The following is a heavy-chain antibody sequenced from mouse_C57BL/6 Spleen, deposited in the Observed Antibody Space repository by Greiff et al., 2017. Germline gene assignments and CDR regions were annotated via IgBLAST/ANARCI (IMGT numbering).Heavy chain of an antibody. CDR3: SRRADYYGYYFDY. J-gene: IGHJ2*01. CDR2: ISNGGGSP. V-gene: IGHV5-12*01. Sequence: EVKLVESGGGLVQPGGSLKLSCAASGFTFSDYYMYWVRQTPEKRLEWVAYISNGGGSPYYPDPVKGRFTISRDNAKNTLYLQMSRLKSEDTAMYYCSRRADYYGYYFDYWGKGTTLTVSS. CDR1: GFTFSDYY. D-gene: IGHD1-1*01.